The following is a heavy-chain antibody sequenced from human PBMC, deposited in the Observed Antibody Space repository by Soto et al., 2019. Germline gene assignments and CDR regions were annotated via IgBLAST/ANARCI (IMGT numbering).Heavy chain of an antibody. V-gene: IGHV1-69*06. CDR3: AASTASYYTWFDP. CDR2: IIILFGTT. D-gene: IGHD4-4*01. J-gene: IGHJ5*02. Sequence: QVQLEQSGAEVKKPGSSVRVSCKASGDSFRFSTISWVRQAPGQGLEWMGGIIILFGTTNYARHLGDRVTITADTSATTVYMELSSLRPDDTAVYYCAASTASYYTWFDPWGQGTLVSVSS. CDR1: GDSFRFST.